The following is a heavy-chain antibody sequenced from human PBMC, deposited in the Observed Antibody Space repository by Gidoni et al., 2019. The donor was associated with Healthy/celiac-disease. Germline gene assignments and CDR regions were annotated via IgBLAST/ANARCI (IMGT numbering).Heavy chain of an antibody. J-gene: IGHJ4*02. Sequence: EVQLLESGGGLVQPGGSLRLSCAASGFTFSSYAMSWVRQAPGKGLEWVAGISGSGGNTYYADSVKGRFTISRDNSKNTLYLQMNSLRAEDTAVYYCAKGGAYCGGDCYSDYYFDYWGQGTLVTVSS. CDR3: AKGGAYCGGDCYSDYYFDY. CDR1: GFTFSSYA. CDR2: ISGSGGNT. D-gene: IGHD2-21*01. V-gene: IGHV3-23*01.